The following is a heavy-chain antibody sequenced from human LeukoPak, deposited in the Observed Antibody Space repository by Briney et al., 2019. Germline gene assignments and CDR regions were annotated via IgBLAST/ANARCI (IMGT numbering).Heavy chain of an antibody. CDR1: GFTFSDYT. Sequence: GGSLRLSCAASGFTFSDYTMNWVRQAPGKGLEWVSSISTSGTYRYSADSVQGRFTISPDNATNSLYLQMNSLRAEDTAVYYCARAGDTMIVSWVHAFDIWGQGTMVTVSS. J-gene: IGHJ3*02. D-gene: IGHD3-22*01. CDR2: ISTSGTYR. V-gene: IGHV3-21*06. CDR3: ARAGDTMIVSWVHAFDI.